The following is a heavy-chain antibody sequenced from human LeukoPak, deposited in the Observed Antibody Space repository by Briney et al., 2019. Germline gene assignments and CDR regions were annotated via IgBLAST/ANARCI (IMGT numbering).Heavy chain of an antibody. CDR1: GGSISSGGYS. J-gene: IGHJ4*02. CDR3: ARAAFEGPFDY. D-gene: IGHD3-3*02. CDR2: IYHSGST. Sequence: PSQTLSLTCAVSGGSISSGGYSWSWIRQPPGKGLEWIGYIYHSGSTYYNPSLRSRVTISVDRSKNQFSLKLSSVTAADTAVYYRARAAFEGPFDYWGQGTLVTVSS. V-gene: IGHV4-30-2*01.